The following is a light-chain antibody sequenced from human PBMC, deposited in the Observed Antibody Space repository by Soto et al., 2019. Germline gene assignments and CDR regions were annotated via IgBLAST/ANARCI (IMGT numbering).Light chain of an antibody. V-gene: IGKV1-27*01. CDR3: QKYNSAPWT. CDR1: QVISNY. CDR2: AAS. Sequence: DIQMTQSPSSLSASVGDRFTITCRASQVISNYLAWYQQKPGKVPKLLIYAASTLQSGVPFRFSGSGSGTDFTLTISSLQPEDVATYYCQKYNSAPWTFGQGTKVEIK. J-gene: IGKJ1*01.